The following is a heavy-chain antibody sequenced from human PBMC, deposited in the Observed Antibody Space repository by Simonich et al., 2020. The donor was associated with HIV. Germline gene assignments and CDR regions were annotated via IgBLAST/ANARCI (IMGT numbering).Heavy chain of an antibody. D-gene: IGHD3-10*01. CDR2: LSWNRGSI. V-gene: IGHV3-9*01. Sequence: EVQLVESGGGLVQPGRSLRLSRAASGFTFEDYAMHWVRQAPGKGVEWVSRLSWNRGSIGYADSVKGQFTSSRDNAKNSLYLQMNSLRAEDTALYYCAKDKGAYYGSGSPVYWGQGTLVTVSS. J-gene: IGHJ4*02. CDR3: AKDKGAYYGSGSPVY. CDR1: GFTFEDYA.